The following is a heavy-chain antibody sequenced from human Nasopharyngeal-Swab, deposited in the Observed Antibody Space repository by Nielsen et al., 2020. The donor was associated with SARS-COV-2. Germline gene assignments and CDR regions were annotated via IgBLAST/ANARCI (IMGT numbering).Heavy chain of an antibody. CDR2: VTASGETT. CDR1: GFTFTNYD. D-gene: IGHD2-2*01. CDR3: AKVDAPYYNYLDV. V-gene: IGHV3-23*01. Sequence: GESLKISCEASGFTFTNYDMNWVRQAPGKGLEWVSGVTASGETTYYGDSAKGRFTISRDNSRNTLYLQMSSLRAEDTAAYFCAKVDAPYYNYLDVWGKGTTVTVSS. J-gene: IGHJ6*03.